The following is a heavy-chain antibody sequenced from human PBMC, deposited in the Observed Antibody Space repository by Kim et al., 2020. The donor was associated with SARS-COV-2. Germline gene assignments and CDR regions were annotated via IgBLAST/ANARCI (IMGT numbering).Heavy chain of an antibody. J-gene: IGHJ6*02. V-gene: IGHV3-33*01. D-gene: IGHD2-2*01. CDR3: ARSLVYYGMDV. CDR2: NK. Sequence: NKRYAECVNGRFTISGENAKNTLDLKMNCRRAEDTAVYYCARSLVYYGMDVWGQGTTVTVSS.